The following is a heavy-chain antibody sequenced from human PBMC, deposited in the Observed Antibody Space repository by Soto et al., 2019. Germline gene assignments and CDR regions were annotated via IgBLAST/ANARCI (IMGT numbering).Heavy chain of an antibody. CDR2: ISSSSSYI. D-gene: IGHD6-19*01. J-gene: IGHJ6*02. V-gene: IGHV3-21*01. CDR1: GFTFSSYS. Sequence: GGSLRLSCAASGFTFSSYSMNWVRQAPGKGLEWVSSISSSSSYIYYADSVKGRFTTSRDNAKNSLYLQMNSLRAEDTAVYYCARVTGSGLGMDVWGQGTTVTVSS. CDR3: ARVTGSGLGMDV.